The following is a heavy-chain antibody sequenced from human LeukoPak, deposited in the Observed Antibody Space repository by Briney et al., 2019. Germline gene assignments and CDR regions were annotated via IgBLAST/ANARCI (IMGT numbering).Heavy chain of an antibody. CDR3: ANDYGDYVVGFDI. J-gene: IGHJ3*02. D-gene: IGHD4-17*01. V-gene: IGHV3-23*01. Sequence: GGSLRLSCAASGFTFSSYATSWVRQAPGKGLEWVSAISGSGGSTYYADSVKGRFTISRDNSKNTLYLQMNSLRAEDTAVYYCANDYGDYVVGFDIWGQGTMVTVSS. CDR1: GFTFSSYA. CDR2: ISGSGGST.